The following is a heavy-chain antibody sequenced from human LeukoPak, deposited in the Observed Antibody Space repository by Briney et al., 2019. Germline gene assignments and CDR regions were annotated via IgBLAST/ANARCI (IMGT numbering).Heavy chain of an antibody. CDR2: IKEDGSDQ. CDR3: ATNKRADI. D-gene: IGHD1/OR15-1a*01. CDR1: GFTFGIYW. J-gene: IGHJ3*02. V-gene: IGHV3-7*01. Sequence: GGSLRLSCAASGFTFGIYWMSWVRQAPGKGLEWVANIKEDGSDQNYVDSVKGRFTISRDNAKNSLFLQMNSLRVEDTAVYYCATNKRADIWGQGTKVRVSS.